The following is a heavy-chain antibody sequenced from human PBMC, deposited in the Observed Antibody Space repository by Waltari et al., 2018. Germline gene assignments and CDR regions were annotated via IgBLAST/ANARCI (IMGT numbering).Heavy chain of an antibody. CDR3: ARDLKPEIAAAAAGAFDI. CDR2: IYYSGST. Sequence: QVQLQESGPGLVKPSETLSLTCTVSGGSISSHYWRWLRTPPGKGLEWIGYIYYSGSTNYNPSLKSRVTISVDTSKNQFSLKLSAVTAADTAVYDCARDLKPEIAAAAAGAFDIWGQGTMVTVSS. CDR1: GGSISSHY. V-gene: IGHV4-59*11. D-gene: IGHD6-13*01. J-gene: IGHJ3*02.